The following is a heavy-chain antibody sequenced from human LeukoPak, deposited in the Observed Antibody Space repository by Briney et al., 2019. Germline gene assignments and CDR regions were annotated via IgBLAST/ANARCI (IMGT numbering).Heavy chain of an antibody. Sequence: GGSLTLCCVASGFTFNTYGMHWIRQDPGKGLEWVAVIWYDGSQKHYADSVNGRFTISRDDSKNTLFLQMSGLRDDDTAMYYCAGAYSAGWFSYWGQGTPVIVSS. D-gene: IGHD6-19*01. CDR3: AGAYSAGWFSY. CDR2: IWYDGSQK. J-gene: IGHJ4*02. CDR1: GFTFNTYG. V-gene: IGHV3-33*01.